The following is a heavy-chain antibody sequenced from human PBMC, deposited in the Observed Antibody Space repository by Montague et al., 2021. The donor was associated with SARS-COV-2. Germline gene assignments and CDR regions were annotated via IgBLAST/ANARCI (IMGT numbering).Heavy chain of an antibody. CDR2: IYTSGXT. Sequence: TLSLTCTVSGGSISSGSHYWNWIRKPAGKGLEWIGRIYTSGXTXYXXXXKXRVTISVDTSKNQFSLKLSSVTAADTAVYYCARESLHLTGYYNDYFDYWGQGTLVTVSS. CDR1: GGSISSGSHY. D-gene: IGHD3-9*01. V-gene: IGHV4-61*02. CDR3: ARESLHLTGYYNDYFDY. J-gene: IGHJ4*02.